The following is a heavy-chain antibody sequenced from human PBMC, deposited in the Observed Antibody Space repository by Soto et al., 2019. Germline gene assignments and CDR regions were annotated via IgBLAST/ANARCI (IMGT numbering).Heavy chain of an antibody. CDR3: AKAYSISSARKLYFDN. CDR1: GFTFSSYA. D-gene: IGHD6-6*01. CDR2: ISGSGAST. J-gene: IGHJ4*02. V-gene: IGHV3-23*01. Sequence: GGSLRLSCAASGFTFSSYAMNWVRQAPGKGLECVSVISGSGASTYYADSLKGRFTISRENYKNTLYLQMNSLRAEDTAVYYCAKAYSISSARKLYFDNWGQGTLVTVSS.